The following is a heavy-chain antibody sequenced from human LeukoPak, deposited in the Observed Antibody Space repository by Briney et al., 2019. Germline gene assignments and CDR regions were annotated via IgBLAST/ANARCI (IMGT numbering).Heavy chain of an antibody. V-gene: IGHV4-38-2*01. CDR1: GYSISSGYY. J-gene: IGHJ4*02. CDR2: IYHSGST. D-gene: IGHD2-15*01. Sequence: PSETLSLTCAVSGYSISSGYYWGWIRQPPGKGLEWIGSIYHSGSTYYNPSLKSRVTISADTSKNQFSLKLSSVTAADTAMYYCARGVGIDYWGQGTLVTVSS. CDR3: ARGVGIDY.